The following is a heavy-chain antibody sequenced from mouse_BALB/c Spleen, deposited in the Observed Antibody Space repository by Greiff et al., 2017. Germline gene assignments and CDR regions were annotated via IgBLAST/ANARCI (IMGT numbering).Heavy chain of an antibody. CDR3: ASGPGDLY. CDR1: GFNIKDTY. V-gene: IGHV14-3*02. CDR2: IDPANGNT. J-gene: IGHJ2*01. D-gene: IGHD3-3*01. Sequence: VQLKQSGAELVKPGASVKLSCTASGFNIKDTYMHWVKQRPEQGLEWIGRIDPANGNTKYDPKFQGKATITADTSSNTAYLQLSSLTSEDTAVYYCASGPGDLYWGQGTTLTVSS.